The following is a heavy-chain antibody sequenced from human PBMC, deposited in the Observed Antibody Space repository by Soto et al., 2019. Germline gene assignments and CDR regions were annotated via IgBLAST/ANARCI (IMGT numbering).Heavy chain of an antibody. V-gene: IGHV4-59*01. CDR2: VYYTGST. J-gene: IGHJ4*02. Sequence: SETLSLTCSVSGGSISGSYWSWIRQSPGKGLEWLGYVYYTGSTNYSPSLRSRVSISVDTSKNEFSLRLSSVTAADTAVYFCARSVAVPGAHMDYWGQGTQVTVSS. D-gene: IGHD3-3*01. CDR1: GGSISGSY. CDR3: ARSVAVPGAHMDY.